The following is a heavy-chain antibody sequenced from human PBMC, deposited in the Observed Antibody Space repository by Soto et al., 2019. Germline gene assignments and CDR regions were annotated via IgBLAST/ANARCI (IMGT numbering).Heavy chain of an antibody. CDR3: TSGLWFGELLKAFDI. V-gene: IGHV3-73*01. Sequence: GGSLRLSCAASGFTFSGSAMHWVRQASGKGLEWVGRIRSKANSYATVYAASVKGRFTISRDDSKNTAYLQMNSLKTEDTAVYYCTSGLWFGELLKAFDIWGQGTMVTVSS. CDR2: IRSKANSYAT. D-gene: IGHD3-10*01. CDR1: GFTFSGSA. J-gene: IGHJ3*02.